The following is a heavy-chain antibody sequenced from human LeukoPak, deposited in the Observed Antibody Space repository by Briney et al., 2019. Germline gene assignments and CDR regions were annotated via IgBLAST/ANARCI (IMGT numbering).Heavy chain of an antibody. CDR3: ARAPPYYDFWSGYYTDYYYYYGMDV. CDR1: GFTFSSYA. Sequence: GRSLRLSCAASGFTFSSYAMHWVRQAPGKGLEWVAVISYDGSNKYYADSVKGRFTISRDNSKNTLYLQMNSLRAEDTAVYYCARAPPYYDFWSGYYTDYYYYYGMDVWGQGTTVTVSS. D-gene: IGHD3-3*01. J-gene: IGHJ6*02. CDR2: ISYDGSNK. V-gene: IGHV3-30*04.